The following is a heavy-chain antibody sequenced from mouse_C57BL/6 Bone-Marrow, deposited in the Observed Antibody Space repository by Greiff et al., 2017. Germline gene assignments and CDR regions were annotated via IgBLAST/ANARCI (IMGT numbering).Heavy chain of an antibody. CDR1: GFNIKNTY. J-gene: IGHJ3*01. CDR3: ASPYYYGSSPFAY. Sequence: EVQLQQSVAELVRPGASVKLSCTASGFNIKNTYMHWVKQSPEQSLEWIGRIDPANGNTKYAPKFQGQAPISADTSTNTAYLQLSSLTSEDTAIYYGASPYYYGSSPFAYWGQGTLVTVSA. V-gene: IGHV14-3*01. D-gene: IGHD1-1*01. CDR2: IDPANGNT.